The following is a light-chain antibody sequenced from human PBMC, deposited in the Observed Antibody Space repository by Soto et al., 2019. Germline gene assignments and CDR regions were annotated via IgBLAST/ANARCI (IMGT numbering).Light chain of an antibody. CDR2: DVS. V-gene: IGLV2-14*01. Sequence: SVLTQPASVSGSPGQSITISCTGTSSDVGGYNCVSWYQQHPGKAPKLMIYDVSHRPSGGSNRFSGSKSGNTAALTSSGRQAEDEADYYCSSYTSSSTLVFGGGTKLTVL. CDR1: SSDVGGYNC. J-gene: IGLJ2*01. CDR3: SSYTSSSTLV.